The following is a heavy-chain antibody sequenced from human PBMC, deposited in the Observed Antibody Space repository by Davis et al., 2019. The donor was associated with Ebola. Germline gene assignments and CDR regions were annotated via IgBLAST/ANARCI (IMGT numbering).Heavy chain of an antibody. CDR3: AREGYCTGGVCPLYYYGMDV. CDR2: ISSSSSYI. J-gene: IGHJ6*02. D-gene: IGHD2-8*02. CDR1: GFIFSSYS. V-gene: IGHV3-21*01. Sequence: GESLKISCAASGFIFSSYSMNWVRQAPGKGLEWVSSISSSSSYIYYADSVKGRFTISRDNAKNSLYLQMNSLRAEDTAVYYCAREGYCTGGVCPLYYYGMDVWGQGTTVTVSS.